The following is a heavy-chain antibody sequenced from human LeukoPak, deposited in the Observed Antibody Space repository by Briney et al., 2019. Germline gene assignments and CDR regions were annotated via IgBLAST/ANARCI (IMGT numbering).Heavy chain of an antibody. CDR3: AKIYYGSGSYLLDY. J-gene: IGHJ4*02. V-gene: IGHV3-11*01. D-gene: IGHD3-10*01. CDR1: GLTFSDYY. CDR2: ISSSGSTI. Sequence: PGGSLRLSCAASGLTFSDYYMSWIRQAPGKGLEGVSYISSSGSTIYYADSVKGRFTISRDNSKNTLYLQMNSLRAEDTAVYYCAKIYYGSGSYLLDYWGQGTLVTVSS.